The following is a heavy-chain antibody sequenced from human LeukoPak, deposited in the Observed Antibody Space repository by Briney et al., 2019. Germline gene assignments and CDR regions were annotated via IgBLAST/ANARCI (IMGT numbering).Heavy chain of an antibody. CDR3: ATVGIAAANYYFDY. J-gene: IGHJ4*02. CDR2: FDPEDGET. Sequence: ASVKVSCKVSGYTLTELSMHWVRQGPGKGLEWMGGFDPEDGETIYAQKFQGRVTMTEDTSTDTAYMELSSLRSEDTAVYYCATVGIAAANYYFDYWGQGTLVTVSS. V-gene: IGHV1-24*01. D-gene: IGHD6-13*01. CDR1: GYTLTELS.